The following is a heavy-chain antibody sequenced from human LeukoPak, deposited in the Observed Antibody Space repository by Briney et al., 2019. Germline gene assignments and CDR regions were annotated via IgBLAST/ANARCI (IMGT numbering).Heavy chain of an antibody. CDR2: IYIGGST. CDR3: ARELVDY. D-gene: IGHD2-8*02. V-gene: IGHV3-53*01. Sequence: GGSLRLSCIASGFNVSDSYMTWVRQAPGKGLEWVSAIYIGGSTSYADSVKGRFTVSRDNSKNTLYLQMNSLRAEDTAVYYCARELVDYWGQGTLVTVSS. J-gene: IGHJ4*02. CDR1: GFNVSDSY.